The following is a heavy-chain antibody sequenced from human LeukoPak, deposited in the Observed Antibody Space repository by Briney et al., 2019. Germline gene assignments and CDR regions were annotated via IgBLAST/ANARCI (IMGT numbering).Heavy chain of an antibody. CDR1: GYTFTSYD. CDR3: ARDATYYDSSGYYYGWNAFDI. V-gene: IGHV1-8*01. CDR2: MNPNSGNT. J-gene: IGHJ3*02. Sequence: ASVKVSCKASGYTFTSYDINWVRQATGQGLEWMGWMNPNSGNTGYAQKFQGRVTMTRNTSISTAYMELSSLRSEDTAVYYCARDATYYDSSGYYYGWNAFDIWGQGTMVTVSS. D-gene: IGHD3-22*01.